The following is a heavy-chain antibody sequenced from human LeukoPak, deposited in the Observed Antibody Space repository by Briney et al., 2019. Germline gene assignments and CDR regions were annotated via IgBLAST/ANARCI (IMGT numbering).Heavy chain of an antibody. D-gene: IGHD6-13*01. CDR3: ARGLEQQLVKKNDY. V-gene: IGHV3-66*02. J-gene: IGHJ4*02. CDR1: GFTVSSNY. Sequence: GGSLRLSCAASGFTVSSNYMSWVRQAPGKGLEWVSVIYSGGSTYYADSVKGRFTISRDNSKNTLYLRMNSLRAEDTAVYYCARGLEQQLVKKNDYWGQGTLVTVSS. CDR2: IYSGGST.